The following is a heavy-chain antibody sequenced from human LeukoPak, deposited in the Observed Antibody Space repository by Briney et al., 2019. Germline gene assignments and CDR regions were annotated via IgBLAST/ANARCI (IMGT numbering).Heavy chain of an antibody. D-gene: IGHD1-1*01. V-gene: IGHV3-30*02. CDR3: AKSRSGSANWALQNFDN. CDR2: IRYDGSNK. Sequence: GGSLRLSCAASGFTFSSYSMHWVRQAPGKGLEWVAFIRYDGSNKYYADSVKGRFTISRDNSNNTLFVQMNSLRAEDTAVYYCAKSRSGSANWALQNFDNWGQGALVTVSS. J-gene: IGHJ4*02. CDR1: GFTFSSYS.